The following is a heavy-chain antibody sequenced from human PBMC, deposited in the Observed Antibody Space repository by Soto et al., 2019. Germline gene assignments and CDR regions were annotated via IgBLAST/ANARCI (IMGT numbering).Heavy chain of an antibody. CDR3: ARVGMTTVTPPPIYWFDP. D-gene: IGHD4-17*01. CDR1: GGSISSGGYY. J-gene: IGHJ5*02. Sequence: QVQLQESGPGLVKPSQTLSLTCTVSGGSISSGGYYWSWIRQHPGKGLEWIGYIHYSGSTYYNPSVPSRFTISVATSKNQFSLKLSSVTAADPAVYYCARVGMTTVTPPPIYWFDPWGQGTLVTVSS. CDR2: IHYSGST. V-gene: IGHV4-31*03.